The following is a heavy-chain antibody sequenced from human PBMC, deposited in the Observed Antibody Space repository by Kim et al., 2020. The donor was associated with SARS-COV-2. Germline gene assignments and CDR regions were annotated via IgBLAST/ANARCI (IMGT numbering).Heavy chain of an antibody. Sequence: YAAPVKGRFTISRDDSKNTLYLQMNSLKTEDTAVYYCTTDAAMIVGFMDVWGQGTTVTVSS. D-gene: IGHD3-22*01. J-gene: IGHJ6*02. CDR3: TTDAAMIVGFMDV. V-gene: IGHV3-15*01.